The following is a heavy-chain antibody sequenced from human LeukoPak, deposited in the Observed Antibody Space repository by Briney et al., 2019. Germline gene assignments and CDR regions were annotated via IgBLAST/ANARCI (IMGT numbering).Heavy chain of an antibody. Sequence: GGSLRLSCTASGFTFGDYAMSWVRQAPGKGLEWVGFIRSKAYGGTTEYAASVKGRFTISRDDSKSIAYLQMNSLKTEDTAVYYCTRVLRYFDWLFGSAFDIWGQGTMVTVYS. CDR3: TRVLRYFDWLFGSAFDI. CDR1: GFTFGDYA. V-gene: IGHV3-49*04. J-gene: IGHJ3*02. CDR2: IRSKAYGGTT. D-gene: IGHD3-9*01.